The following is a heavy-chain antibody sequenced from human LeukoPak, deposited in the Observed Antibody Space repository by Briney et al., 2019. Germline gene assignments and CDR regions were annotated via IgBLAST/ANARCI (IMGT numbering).Heavy chain of an antibody. J-gene: IGHJ4*02. CDR2: IYPGDSDT. D-gene: IGHD3-16*01. Sequence: KIGESLQISCKGSGSSFTSYWIGWVRPLPGKGLEWMGIIYPGDSDTRYSPSFQGQVAISADKSISTAYLQWSSLKASDTAMYYCARKVGLAEVYFDYWGQGTLVTVSS. V-gene: IGHV5-51*01. CDR1: GSSFTSYW. CDR3: ARKVGLAEVYFDY.